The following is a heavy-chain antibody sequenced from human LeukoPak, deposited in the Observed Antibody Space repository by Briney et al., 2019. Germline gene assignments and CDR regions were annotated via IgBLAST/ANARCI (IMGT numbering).Heavy chain of an antibody. J-gene: IGHJ3*02. D-gene: IGHD4-17*01. Sequence: PSETLSLTCAVYGGSFSGYYWNWIRQPPGKGLEWIGEINHSGSTNYNPSLKSRVTISVDTSKNQFSLKLSSVTAADTAVYYCARGRDRYGDHRRPDALDIWGQGTMVTVSS. CDR3: ARGRDRYGDHRRPDALDI. V-gene: IGHV4-34*01. CDR1: GGSFSGYY. CDR2: INHSGST.